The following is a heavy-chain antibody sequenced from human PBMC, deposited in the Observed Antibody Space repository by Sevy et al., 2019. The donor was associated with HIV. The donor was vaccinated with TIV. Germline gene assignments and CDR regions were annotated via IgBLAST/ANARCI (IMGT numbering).Heavy chain of an antibody. CDR1: GFTFSNFA. CDR2: ISYDGSNK. J-gene: IGHJ6*02. CDR3: ANGLRSDSSDYYYSDDYYHGMDV. D-gene: IGHD3-22*01. Sequence: GGSLRLSCAASGFTFSNFAMHWDRQAPGKGLEWVAVISYDGSNKYYAYSVKGRFTISRDNSKNTLYLQMNSLRPEDTAVYYCANGLRSDSSDYYYSDDYYHGMDVWGQGTTVTVSS. V-gene: IGHV3-30-3*01.